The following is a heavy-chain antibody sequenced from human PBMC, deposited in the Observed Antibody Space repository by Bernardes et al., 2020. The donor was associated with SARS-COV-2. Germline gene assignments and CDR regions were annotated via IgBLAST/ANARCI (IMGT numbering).Heavy chain of an antibody. J-gene: IGHJ6*02. CDR2: ISYDGSNK. CDR3: ARGYGGNYYYGMDV. CDR1: GFTFSNYA. Sequence: GGSLRLSCAASGFTFSNYAMHWVRQAPGKGLEWVALISYDGSNKYHADSVKGRFTISRDNSKNTLYLQMNSLRAEDTAVYYCARGYGGNYYYGMDVWGQGTTVTVSS. D-gene: IGHD4-17*01. V-gene: IGHV3-30-3*01.